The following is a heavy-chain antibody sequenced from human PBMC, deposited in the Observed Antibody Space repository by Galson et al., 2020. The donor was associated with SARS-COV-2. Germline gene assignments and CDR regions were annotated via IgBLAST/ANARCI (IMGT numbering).Heavy chain of an antibody. Sequence: SETLSLTCTLSGDSIADPSYYWGWIRHSPGKGLEWPGRAYFDGASYYNPSLQSRVTVSVDKSKHLFFLNLRSVTAAVTAVYFCAKSSPRGVRFGPWGHGAMVTVCS. J-gene: IGHJ5*02. CDR1: GDSIADPSYY. CDR2: AYFDGAS. D-gene: IGHD3-10*01. V-gene: IGHV4-39*07. CDR3: AKSSPRGVRFGP.